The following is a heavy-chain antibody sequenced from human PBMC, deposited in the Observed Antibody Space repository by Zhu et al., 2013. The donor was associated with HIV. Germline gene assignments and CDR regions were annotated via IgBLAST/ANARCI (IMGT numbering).Heavy chain of an antibody. D-gene: IGHD2-15*01. CDR1: GYTFTGYY. Sequence: QVQLVQSGAEVKKPGASVKVSCKASGYTFTGYYMHWVRQAPGQGLEWMGWINPNSGGTNYAQKFQGRVTMTRDTSISTAYMELSRLRSDDTAVYYCARPDGGSWSQSGYYMDVWGKGTTVTVSS. CDR3: ARPDGGSWSQSGYYMDV. V-gene: IGHV1-2*02. CDR2: INPNSGGT. J-gene: IGHJ6*03.